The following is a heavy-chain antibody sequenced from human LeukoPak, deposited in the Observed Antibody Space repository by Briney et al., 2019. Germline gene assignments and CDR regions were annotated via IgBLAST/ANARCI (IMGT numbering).Heavy chain of an antibody. CDR3: ARDGDCSRTSCHYFDY. D-gene: IGHD2-2*01. Sequence: SETLSLTCTVSGGSISGYYWRWIRQPPGKGLEWIGYIYYSGSTNYNPSLKSRVTISADTSKNQFSLKLSSVTAADTAVYYCARDGDCSRTSCHYFDYWGQGTLVTVSS. CDR1: GGSISGYY. J-gene: IGHJ4*02. V-gene: IGHV4-59*01. CDR2: IYYSGST.